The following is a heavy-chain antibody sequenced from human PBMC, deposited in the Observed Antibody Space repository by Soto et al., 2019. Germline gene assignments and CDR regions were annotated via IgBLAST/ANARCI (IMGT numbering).Heavy chain of an antibody. J-gene: IGHJ4*02. CDR3: ESISATAGGRRGEY. D-gene: IGHD6-13*01. Sequence: GDSLKISCKASGYSFTSYWVVWVRQLPGKGLEYMGRINPSDSYTDYSPAFQGHVTFSADKSITTASQHWNSLKESDTGIYYRESISATAGGRRGEYSRRRTQITGSS. CDR1: GYSFTSYW. CDR2: INPSDSYT. V-gene: IGHV5-10-1*01.